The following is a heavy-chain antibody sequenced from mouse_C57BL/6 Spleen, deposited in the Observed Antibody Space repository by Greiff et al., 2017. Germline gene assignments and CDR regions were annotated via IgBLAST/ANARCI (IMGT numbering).Heavy chain of an antibody. D-gene: IGHD2-4*01. CDR3: ARVGLRRGFDY. V-gene: IGHV3-6*01. Sequence: VQLQQSGPGLVKPSQSLSLTCSVTGYSITSGYYWNWIRQFPGNKLEWMGYISYDGSNNYNPSLKNRISITRDTSKNQFFLKLNSVTTEDTATYYCARVGLRRGFDYWGQGTTLTVSS. J-gene: IGHJ2*01. CDR2: ISYDGSN. CDR1: GYSITSGYY.